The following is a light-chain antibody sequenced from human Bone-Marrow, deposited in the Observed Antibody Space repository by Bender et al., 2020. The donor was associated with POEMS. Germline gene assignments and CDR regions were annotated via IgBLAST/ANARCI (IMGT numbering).Light chain of an antibody. CDR3: CSYAVRDVL. J-gene: IGLJ3*02. CDR1: SSDVGSYNL. V-gene: IGLV2-23*01. Sequence: QSALTQPVSVSGSPGQSITISCIGTSSDVGSYNLVSWYQQNPGKAPKLIIYEGTKRPSGVSNRFSGSKSGNTASLTISGLQAEDEADYYCCSYAVRDVLFGGGTKVTVL. CDR2: EGT.